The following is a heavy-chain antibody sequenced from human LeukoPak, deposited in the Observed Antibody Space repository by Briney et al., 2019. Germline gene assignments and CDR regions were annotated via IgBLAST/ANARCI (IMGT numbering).Heavy chain of an antibody. V-gene: IGHV3-21*01. CDR3: ARVEALRTMVRGVIDY. CDR2: ISSSSSYI. D-gene: IGHD3-10*01. J-gene: IGHJ4*02. CDR1: GFTFSSYS. Sequence: PGGSVRLSCAASGFTFSSYSMNWVRQAPGKGLEWVSSISSSSSYIYYADSVKGRFTISRDNAKNSLYLQMNSLRAEDTAVYYCARVEALRTMVRGVIDYWGQGTLVTVSS.